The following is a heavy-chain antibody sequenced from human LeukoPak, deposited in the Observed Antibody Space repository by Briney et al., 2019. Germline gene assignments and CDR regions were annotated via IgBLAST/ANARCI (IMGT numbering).Heavy chain of an antibody. CDR2: ISRSGVDT. V-gene: IGHV3-23*01. D-gene: IGHD3-22*01. Sequence: AGGSLRLSFAASGFSFSSYAMSGVRQAPGKRLEWFSVISRSGVDTDYADSVKGRFTISRDNSKNTLHLQLHTLRAADTAVYYCAKDLCYDSCVGFDYWGQGTLVTVSS. CDR3: AKDLCYDSCVGFDY. J-gene: IGHJ4*02. CDR1: GFSFSSYA.